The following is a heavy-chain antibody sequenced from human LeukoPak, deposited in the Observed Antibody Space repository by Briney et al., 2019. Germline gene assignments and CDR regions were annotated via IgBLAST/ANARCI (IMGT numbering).Heavy chain of an antibody. V-gene: IGHV3-49*04. D-gene: IGHD3-22*01. CDR2: IRSKAYGGTT. J-gene: IGHJ4*02. Sequence: GGSLRLSCTASGFTFGDYAMSWVRQAPGKGLEWVGFIRSKAYGGTTEYAASVKGRFTISRDDSKSIAYLQMNSLKPEDTAVYYCTREYEFSSAYYYDSSGYTLFGYWGQGTLVTVSS. CDR3: TREYEFSSAYYYDSSGYTLFGY. CDR1: GFTFGDYA.